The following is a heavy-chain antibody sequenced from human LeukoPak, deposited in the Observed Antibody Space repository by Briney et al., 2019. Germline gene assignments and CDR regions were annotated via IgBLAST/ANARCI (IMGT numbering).Heavy chain of an antibody. CDR3: ARGCGWRRLEEIDY. Sequence: SETLSLTCTVSGGSISSGGYYWSWIRQHPGKGLEWIGYIYYSGSTNYNPSLKSRVTISVDTSKNQFSLKLSSVTAADTAVYYCARGCGWRRLEEIDYWGQGTLVTVSS. J-gene: IGHJ4*02. CDR2: IYYSGST. V-gene: IGHV4-31*03. CDR1: GGSISSGGYY. D-gene: IGHD1-1*01.